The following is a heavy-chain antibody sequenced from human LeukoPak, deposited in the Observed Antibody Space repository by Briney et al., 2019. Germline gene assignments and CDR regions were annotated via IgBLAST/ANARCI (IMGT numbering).Heavy chain of an antibody. CDR1: GYTFTGYY. J-gene: IGHJ4*02. D-gene: IGHD2-2*01. V-gene: IGHV1-2*04. CDR3: ARGRIVVVPAATPAYYFGY. Sequence: ASVKVSFKASGYTFTGYYMHWVRQPPGQGLEWMGWINPNSGGTNYAQKFQGWVTMTRDTSISTAYMQLRRLRSDATAVYYCARGRIVVVPAATPAYYFGYWGQGTLVTVSS. CDR2: INPNSGGT.